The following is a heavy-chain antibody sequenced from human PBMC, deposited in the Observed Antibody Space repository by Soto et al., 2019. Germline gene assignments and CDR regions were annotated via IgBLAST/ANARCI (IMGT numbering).Heavy chain of an antibody. J-gene: IGHJ6*02. CDR2: ISYDGSNK. CDR3: AKLPPSIFGVVNYYYGMAV. Sequence: GGSLRLSCAASGVTFSSYAMHWVRQAPGKGLEWVAVISYDGSNKYYADSVKGRFTISRDNSKNTLYLQMNSLRAEDTAVYYYAKLPPSIFGVVNYYYGMAVWGQGTTVTVSS. V-gene: IGHV3-30-3*02. D-gene: IGHD3-3*01. CDR1: GVTFSSYA.